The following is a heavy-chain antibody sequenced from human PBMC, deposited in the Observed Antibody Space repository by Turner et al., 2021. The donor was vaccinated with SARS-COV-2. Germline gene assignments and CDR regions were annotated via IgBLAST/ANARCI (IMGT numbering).Heavy chain of an antibody. CDR3: ARGISSSSRYFNWFDP. CDR2: LYYGGAT. J-gene: IGHJ5*02. V-gene: IGHV4-39*01. CDR1: GDSIPRGSLY. Sequence: QLQLQQSGPGVVKPSETLSLTCSVSGDSIPRGSLYCGWIRQSPGKGLEWLGSLYYGGATYYNPSLNNRVTVSVDTSKNQFSLRLTSVTAADTAVYSCARGISSSSRYFNWFDPWGQGTLVTVSS. D-gene: IGHD6-13*01.